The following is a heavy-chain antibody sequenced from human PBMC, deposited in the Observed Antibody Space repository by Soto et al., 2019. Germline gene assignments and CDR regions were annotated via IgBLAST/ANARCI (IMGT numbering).Heavy chain of an antibody. J-gene: IGHJ4*02. D-gene: IGHD3-10*01. Sequence: QLQLQESGPGLVKPSETLSLTCTVSGGSISSSSYYWGWIRQPPGKGLEWIGSIYYSGSTYYNPSLKSRVTISVDTSKNEFSLKLSSGTAADTAVYYCARSYGSGSEVDYWGQGTLVTVSS. V-gene: IGHV4-39*01. CDR3: ARSYGSGSEVDY. CDR1: GGSISSSSYY. CDR2: IYYSGST.